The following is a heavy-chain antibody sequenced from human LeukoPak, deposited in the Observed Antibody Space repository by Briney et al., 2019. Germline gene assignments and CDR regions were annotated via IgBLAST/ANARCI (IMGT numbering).Heavy chain of an antibody. D-gene: IGHD3-3*01. Sequence: GGSLRLSCAASGFTFSSYAMHWVRQAPGKGLEWVAVISYDGSNKYYADSVKGRFTISRDNSKNTLYLQMNSLRAEDTAVYYCARDEYDFWSGPGYFDYWGQGTLVTVSS. J-gene: IGHJ4*02. CDR3: ARDEYDFWSGPGYFDY. CDR1: GFTFSSYA. CDR2: ISYDGSNK. V-gene: IGHV3-30-3*01.